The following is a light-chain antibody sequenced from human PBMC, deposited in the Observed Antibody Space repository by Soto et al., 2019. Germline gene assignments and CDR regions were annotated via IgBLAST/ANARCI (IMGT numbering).Light chain of an antibody. Sequence: EIVLTQSPATLSLSPGERATLSCRASQSISSYLAWYQQKPDQAPRLLIYDASNRATGIPARFSGSGSGTDFTLTIRRLDLEECAVYYCQQRSTWPFTFGPGTKGDIK. V-gene: IGKV3-11*01. J-gene: IGKJ3*01. CDR3: QQRSTWPFT. CDR2: DAS. CDR1: QSISSY.